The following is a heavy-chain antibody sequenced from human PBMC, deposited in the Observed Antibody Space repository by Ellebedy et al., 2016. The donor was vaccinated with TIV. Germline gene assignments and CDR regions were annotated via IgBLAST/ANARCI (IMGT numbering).Heavy chain of an antibody. CDR3: ASFPPYYYGSGSSSY. J-gene: IGHJ4*02. D-gene: IGHD3-10*01. V-gene: IGHV3-74*01. CDR2: MNSDGSTT. Sequence: PGGSLRLSCAASGFTLSSYSMNWVRHAPGKGLVWVSSMNSDGSTTSYADSVKGRFTISRDNAKNTLYLQMNSLRVEDTAVYYCASFPPYYYGSGSSSYWGQGTLVTVSS. CDR1: GFTLSSYS.